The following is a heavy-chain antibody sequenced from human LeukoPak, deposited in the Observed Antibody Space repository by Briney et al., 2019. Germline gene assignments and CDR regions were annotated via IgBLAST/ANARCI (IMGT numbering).Heavy chain of an antibody. CDR3: ARDSMHPAYCGGDCYGSYYYGMDV. V-gene: IGHV3-53*05. D-gene: IGHD2-21*02. Sequence: GGSLRLSCAASGFTVSSNYMSWVRQAPGKGLEWVSVIYSGGSTYYADSVKGRFTISRDNSKNTLYLQMNSLRAEDTAVYYCARDSMHPAYCGGDCYGSYYYGMDVWGQGTTVTVSS. J-gene: IGHJ6*02. CDR1: GFTVSSNY. CDR2: IYSGGST.